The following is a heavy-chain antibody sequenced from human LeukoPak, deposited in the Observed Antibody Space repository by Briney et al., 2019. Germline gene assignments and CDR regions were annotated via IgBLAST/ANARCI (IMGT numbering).Heavy chain of an antibody. CDR1: GYTLTDLS. D-gene: IGHD1-26*01. CDR3: ATFYRSGSYFPFDY. CDR2: FDPEDGET. V-gene: IGHV1-24*01. Sequence: ASVKVSCKVSGYTLTDLSMHWVRQAPGKGLEWMGGFDPEDGETIYAQKFQGRVTMTEDTSTDTAYMELSSLRSEDTAVYYCATFYRSGSYFPFDYWGQGTLVTVSS. J-gene: IGHJ4*02.